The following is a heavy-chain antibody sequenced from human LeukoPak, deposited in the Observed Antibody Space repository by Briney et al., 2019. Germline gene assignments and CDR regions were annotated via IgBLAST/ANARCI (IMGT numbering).Heavy chain of an antibody. V-gene: IGHV4-39*07. CDR1: GGSISSSSYY. Sequence: PSETLSLTCTVSGGSISSSSYYWGWIRQPPGKGLEWIGSIYYSGSTYYNPSLKSRVTISVDTSKNQFSLKLSPVTAADTAVYYCARDWGVGGRPGYMDVWGKGTTVTVSS. CDR3: ARDWGVGGRPGYMDV. CDR2: IYYSGST. D-gene: IGHD6-6*01. J-gene: IGHJ6*03.